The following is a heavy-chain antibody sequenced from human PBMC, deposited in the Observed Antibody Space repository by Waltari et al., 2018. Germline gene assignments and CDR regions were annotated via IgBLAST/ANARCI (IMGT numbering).Heavy chain of an antibody. Sequence: EVQLLESGGDLIEPGGSLRLSCAASGFTFSHFARTWVRQGPGKRREWCSVISGSGGTSYYTASVTGRFTVSRDNSDNTLYLQMNNLRADDTGIYYCAKDRGSGRIFFDSWGRGTLVVVSS. D-gene: IGHD3-10*01. CDR1: GFTFSHFA. CDR3: AKDRGSGRIFFDS. V-gene: IGHV3-23*01. CDR2: ISGSGGTS. J-gene: IGHJ4*02.